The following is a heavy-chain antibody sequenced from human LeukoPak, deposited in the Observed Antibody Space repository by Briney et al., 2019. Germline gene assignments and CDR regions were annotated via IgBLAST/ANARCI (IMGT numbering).Heavy chain of an antibody. CDR2: ISGSGGST. CDR3: AKDRSGGGYNYGLDY. J-gene: IGHJ4*02. CDR1: GFTFSSYA. V-gene: IGHV3-23*01. D-gene: IGHD5-18*01. Sequence: PGGSLRLSCAASGFTFSSYAMSWVRQAPGKGLEWVSAISGSGGSTYYADSVKGRFTISRDNSKNTLYLQMNSLRAEDTAVYYCAKDRSGGGYNYGLDYWGQGTLVTVSS.